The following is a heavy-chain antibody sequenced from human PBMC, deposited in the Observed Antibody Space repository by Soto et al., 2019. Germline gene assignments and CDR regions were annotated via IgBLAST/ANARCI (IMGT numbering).Heavy chain of an antibody. CDR1: GFTFSSYA. V-gene: IGHV3-23*01. D-gene: IGHD3-9*01. J-gene: IGHJ5*02. CDR3: AKEHSRTLYVGWLPKQNWFDP. CDR2: ISGSGGST. Sequence: GGSLRLSCAASGFTFSSYAMSWVRQAPGKGLEWVSAISGSGGSTYYADSVKGRFTISRDNSKNTLYLQMNSLRAEDTAVYYCAKEHSRTLYVGWLPKQNWFDPWGQGTLVTVSS.